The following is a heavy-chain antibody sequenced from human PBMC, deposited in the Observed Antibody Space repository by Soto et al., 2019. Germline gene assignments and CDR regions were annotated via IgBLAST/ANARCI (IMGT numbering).Heavy chain of an antibody. J-gene: IGHJ6*02. V-gene: IGHV4-34*01. D-gene: IGHD5-12*01. CDR3: ARGGGYDYLDYYYGMDV. CDR1: GGCFSSYY. CDR2: VNHSGST. Sequence: SETLSLACAVYGGCFSSYYLSWIRQSPGKGLEWIVEVNHSGSTNYNPSLKSRVTISVDTSKSHFSLKLTSITAADTAVYYCARGGGYDYLDYYYGMDVWGQGTTVTVSS.